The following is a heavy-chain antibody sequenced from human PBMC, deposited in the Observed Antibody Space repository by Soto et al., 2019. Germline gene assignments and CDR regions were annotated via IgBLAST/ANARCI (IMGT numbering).Heavy chain of an antibody. CDR2: IKQDGSEK. CDR3: ARDKEYCSGGICYSSYYYGMDV. Sequence: GGSLRLSCAASGFTFSTNWMTWVRQAPGKGLEWVANIKQDGSEKYYVDSVKGRFTISRDNAKNSLYLQMNSLRAEDTAVYFCARDKEYCSGGICYSSYYYGMDVWGQGTTVTVSS. D-gene: IGHD2-15*01. CDR1: GFTFSTNW. V-gene: IGHV3-7*05. J-gene: IGHJ6*02.